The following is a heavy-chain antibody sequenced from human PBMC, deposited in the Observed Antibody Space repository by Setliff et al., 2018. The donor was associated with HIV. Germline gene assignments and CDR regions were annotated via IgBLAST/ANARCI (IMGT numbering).Heavy chain of an antibody. CDR3: AREPRGYYYDTSHYSFFEY. D-gene: IGHD3-22*01. Sequence: GGSLRLSCAASEFTFNIYAMSWVRQAPGKGLEWVSGISGSGATTNYADSVKGRFTISRDNAKNSLFLQMNSLRAEDTAVYYCAREPRGYYYDTSHYSFFEYWGQGTLVTVSS. CDR1: EFTFNIYA. J-gene: IGHJ4*02. V-gene: IGHV3-23*01. CDR2: ISGSGATT.